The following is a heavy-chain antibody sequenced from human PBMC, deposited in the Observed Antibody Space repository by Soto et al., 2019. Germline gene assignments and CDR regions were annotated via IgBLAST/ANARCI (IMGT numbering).Heavy chain of an antibody. V-gene: IGHV4-39*01. J-gene: IGHJ4*02. Sequence: PSETLSLTCTVSGGSISSSNYYGVWIRQPPGKGLDWIGNIYYSGAPYYNPSLKSRVTISIDTSKNQFSLRLNSVTAADTGVYYCARFVVPATRHPDFDYWGQGTLVTVSS. CDR2: IYYSGAP. CDR3: ARFVVPATRHPDFDY. CDR1: GGSISSSNYY. D-gene: IGHD2-15*01.